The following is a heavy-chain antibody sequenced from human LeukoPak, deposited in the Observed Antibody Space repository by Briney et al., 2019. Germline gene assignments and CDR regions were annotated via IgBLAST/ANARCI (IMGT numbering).Heavy chain of an antibody. V-gene: IGHV4-34*01. J-gene: IGHJ4*02. CDR1: GGSFSGYY. D-gene: IGHD1-1*01. CDR2: INHSGST. Sequence: PSETLSLTCAVYGGSFSGYYWSWIRQPPGKGLEWIGEINHSGSTNYNPSLKSRVTISVDTSKNQFSLKLSSVTAADTAVYYCARGRLHPRYTFDYWGQGTLVTVSS. CDR3: ARGRLHPRYTFDY.